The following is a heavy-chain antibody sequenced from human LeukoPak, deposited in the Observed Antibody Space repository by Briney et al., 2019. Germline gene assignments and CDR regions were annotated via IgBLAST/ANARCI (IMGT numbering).Heavy chain of an antibody. J-gene: IGHJ4*02. CDR2: MVGSGKT. Sequence: GGSLRLSCVASGFSFSTYAMTWVRQAPGKGLEWVSGMVGSGKTYYADSVKGRFTISRDNSKNTLYLQMNSLRAEDTAVYYCARAQWLGYFDYWGQGTLVTVSS. CDR3: ARAQWLGYFDY. V-gene: IGHV3-23*01. D-gene: IGHD6-19*01. CDR1: GFSFSTYA.